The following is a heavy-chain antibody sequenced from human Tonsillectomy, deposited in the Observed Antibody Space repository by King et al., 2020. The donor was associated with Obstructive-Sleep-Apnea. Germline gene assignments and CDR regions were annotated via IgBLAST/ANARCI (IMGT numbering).Heavy chain of an antibody. CDR1: GGSFSGYY. CDR2: INHSGRT. Sequence: VQLQQWGAGLLKPSETLSLTCAVSGGSFSGYYWTWIRQPPGKGLEWIGEINHSGRTNYNPSLKSRVTISVDTSKNQFSLKLSSVTAADTAVYYCASGQYDYDDYFDYWGQGTLVTVSS. D-gene: IGHD4-17*01. V-gene: IGHV4-34*01. J-gene: IGHJ4*02. CDR3: ASGQYDYDDYFDY.